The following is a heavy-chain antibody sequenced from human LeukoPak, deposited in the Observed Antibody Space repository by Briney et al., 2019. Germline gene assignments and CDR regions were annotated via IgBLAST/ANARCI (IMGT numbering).Heavy chain of an antibody. Sequence: PGRSLRLSCAASGFTFSSYGMHWVRQAPGKGLEWVAVIWYDGSNKYYADSAKGRFTISRDNSKNTLYLQMNSLRAEDTAVYYCAREGTVTTLDGQRYLALDYWGQGTLVTVSS. CDR3: AREGTVTTLDGQRYLALDY. CDR1: GFTFSSYG. J-gene: IGHJ4*02. CDR2: IWYDGSNK. V-gene: IGHV3-33*01. D-gene: IGHD4-17*01.